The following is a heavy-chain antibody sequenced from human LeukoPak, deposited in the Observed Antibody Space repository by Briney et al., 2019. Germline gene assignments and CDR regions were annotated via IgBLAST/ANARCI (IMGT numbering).Heavy chain of an antibody. CDR1: GYTFTGYY. CDR3: ARDDFEMGATRGTRLFDY. V-gene: IGHV1-2*02. CDR2: INPNSGGT. D-gene: IGHD1-26*01. J-gene: IGHJ4*02. Sequence: ASVKVSYKASGYTFTGYYMHWVRQAPGQGLEWMGWINPNSGGTNYAQKFQGRVTMTRDTSISTAYMELRSLRSDDTAVYYCARDDFEMGATRGTRLFDYWGQGTLVTVSS.